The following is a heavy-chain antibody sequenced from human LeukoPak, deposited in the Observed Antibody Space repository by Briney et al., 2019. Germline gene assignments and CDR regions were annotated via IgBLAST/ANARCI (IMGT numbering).Heavy chain of an antibody. V-gene: IGHV1-69*13. CDR3: ARVNYYFWSGYYTIGSWFDP. D-gene: IGHD3-3*01. CDR2: VIPIFGTA. CDR1: GGTFSSYA. Sequence: ASVKVSCKASGGTFSSYAISWVRQAPGQGLEWMGGVIPIFGTANYAQKFQGSVTITADESTSTAYMELSSLRSEDTAVYYCARVNYYFWSGYYTIGSWFDPWGQGTLVTVSS. J-gene: IGHJ5*02.